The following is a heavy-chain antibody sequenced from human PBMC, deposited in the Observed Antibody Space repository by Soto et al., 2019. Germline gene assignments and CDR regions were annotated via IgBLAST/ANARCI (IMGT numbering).Heavy chain of an antibody. CDR1: GFSFSTYA. V-gene: IGHV3-23*01. CDR3: AKDQAAAGTISRYFQH. D-gene: IGHD6-13*01. Sequence: EVQLLESGGGLVQHERSLRLSCAASGFSFSTYAMSWVRQAPETGLEWVSGISGSGGTTYYADSVKGRFTISGDNSRNSLYLQVNSLSAEDTAVYYCAKDQAAAGTISRYFQHWGQGTLVTVSS. J-gene: IGHJ1*01. CDR2: ISGSGGTT.